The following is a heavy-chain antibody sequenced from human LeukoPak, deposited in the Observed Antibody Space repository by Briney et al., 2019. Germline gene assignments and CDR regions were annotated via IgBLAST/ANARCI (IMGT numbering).Heavy chain of an antibody. J-gene: IGHJ4*02. CDR1: GGSISSGGYY. CDR2: IYYSGST. D-gene: IGHD3-22*01. CDR3: ARQYWGTLVVFDY. V-gene: IGHV4-61*08. Sequence: SETLSLTCTVSGGSISSGGYYWSWIRQHPGKGLEWIGYIYYSGSTNYNPSLKSRVTISVDTSKNQFSLKLSSVTAADTAVYYCARQYWGTLVVFDYWGQGTLVTVSS.